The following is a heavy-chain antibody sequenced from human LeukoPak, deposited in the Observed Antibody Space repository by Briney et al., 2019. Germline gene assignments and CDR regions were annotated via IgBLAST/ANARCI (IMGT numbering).Heavy chain of an antibody. CDR2: ISGSGGST. CDR3: AKDSCSSTSCYWDY. D-gene: IGHD2-2*01. CDR1: GFTFSTYA. J-gene: IGHJ4*02. V-gene: IGHV3-23*01. Sequence: PGGSLRLSCAASGFTFSTYAMNWARQAPGKGLEWGSVISGSGGSTYYADSVKGRFTISRDNSKNTLYLQMNSLRAEDTAVYYCAKDSCSSTSCYWDYWGQGTLVTVSS.